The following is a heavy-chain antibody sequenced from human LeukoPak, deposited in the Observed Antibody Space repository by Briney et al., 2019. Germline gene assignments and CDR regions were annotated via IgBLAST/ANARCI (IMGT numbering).Heavy chain of an antibody. CDR2: IKQDGSEK. CDR3: ARDQSWEFSSGYYSY. V-gene: IGHV3-7*01. Sequence: GGFLRLSCAASGFTFRNYWMTWVRQAPGKGLEWVANIKQDGSEKNYVDSVKGRFTISRDNAKNSLYLQMNSLRAEDSAVYYCARDQSWEFSSGYYSYWGQGTLVTVSS. J-gene: IGHJ4*02. CDR1: GFTFRNYW. D-gene: IGHD3-22*01.